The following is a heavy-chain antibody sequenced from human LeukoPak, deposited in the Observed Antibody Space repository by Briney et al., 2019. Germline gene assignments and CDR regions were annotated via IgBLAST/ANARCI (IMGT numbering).Heavy chain of an antibody. D-gene: IGHD6-13*01. V-gene: IGHV3-30*04. CDR3: ASTWSSSWYYFDY. CDR1: GFTFSSYA. Sequence: GGSLRLSCAASGFTFSSYAMHWVRQAPGKGLEWVAVISYDGSNKYYADSVKGRFTISRDNSKNTLYLQMNSLRAEDTAVYYCASTWSSSWYYFDYWGQGTLVTASS. CDR2: ISYDGSNK. J-gene: IGHJ4*02.